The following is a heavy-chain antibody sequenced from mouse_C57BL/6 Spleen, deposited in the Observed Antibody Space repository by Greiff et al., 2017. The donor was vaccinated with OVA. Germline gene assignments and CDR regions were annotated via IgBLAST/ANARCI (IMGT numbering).Heavy chain of an antibody. CDR3: TRELRPPSWFAY. Sequence: QVQLQQSGAELVRPGASVTLSCKASGYTFTDYEMHWVKQTPVHGLEWIGAIDPETGGTAYNQKFKGKAILTADKSSSTAYMELRSLTSEDSAVYYCTRELRPPSWFAYWGQGTLVTVSA. D-gene: IGHD3-2*02. V-gene: IGHV1-15*01. CDR1: GYTFTDYE. CDR2: IDPETGGT. J-gene: IGHJ3*01.